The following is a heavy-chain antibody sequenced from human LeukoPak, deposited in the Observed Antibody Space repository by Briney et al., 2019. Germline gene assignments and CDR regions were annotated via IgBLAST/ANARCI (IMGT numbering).Heavy chain of an antibody. Sequence: GGSLRLSCVASGFTFSSSWTHWVRQAPGKGLVWVSRIYSDGRTTDYADSVKGRFTISRDNAKNMLYLQMSSLSAEDTAVYYCVRGTRSGENWFDPWGQGTLVTVSS. CDR1: GFTFSSSW. CDR3: VRGTRSGENWFDP. CDR2: IYSDGRTT. D-gene: IGHD1-1*01. V-gene: IGHV3-74*01. J-gene: IGHJ5*02.